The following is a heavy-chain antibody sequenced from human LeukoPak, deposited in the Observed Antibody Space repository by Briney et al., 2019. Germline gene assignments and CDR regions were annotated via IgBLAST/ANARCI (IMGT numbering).Heavy chain of an antibody. J-gene: IGHJ4*02. CDR3: ARDGSYYDYVWEATGY. V-gene: IGHV1-18*01. CDR2: ISAYNGNT. D-gene: IGHD3-16*01. CDR1: GYTFTSYG. Sequence: ASVKVSCKASGYTFTSYGISWVRQAPGQGLEWMGWISAYNGNTNYAQKLQGRVTMTTDTSTSTAYMELRSLRSDDTAVYYCARDGSYYDYVWEATGYWGQGTLVTVSS.